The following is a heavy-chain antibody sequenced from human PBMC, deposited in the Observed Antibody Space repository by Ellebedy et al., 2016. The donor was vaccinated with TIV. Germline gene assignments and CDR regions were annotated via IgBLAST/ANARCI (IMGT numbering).Heavy chain of an antibody. CDR2: ISNDANNK. Sequence: GESLKISCAASGFTFSSYDMHWVRQAPGKGLEWLALISNDANNKYYADSVKGRFTISRDNGKISLYLQMNSLTAEEKAVYYGASGAYDIWGQGTMVIVSS. CDR3: ASGAYDI. J-gene: IGHJ3*02. V-gene: IGHV3-30*03. CDR1: GFTFSSYD.